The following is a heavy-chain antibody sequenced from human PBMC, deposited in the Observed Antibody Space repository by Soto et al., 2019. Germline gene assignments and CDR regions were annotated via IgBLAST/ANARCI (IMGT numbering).Heavy chain of an antibody. CDR1: GGTFSTYS. J-gene: IGHJ4*02. Sequence: QVQLVQSGAEVKKPGSSVKVSCKTSGGTFSTYSIVWVRQAPGEGLEWMGGTIPIFGTANYAQKFQDRVTITADKSTNTAFMELSSLKSEDTAMYYCASSSGNTYGVGTNYYFDYWGQGTLVTVSS. CDR3: ASSSGNTYGVGTNYYFDY. V-gene: IGHV1-69*06. D-gene: IGHD5-18*01. CDR2: TIPIFGTA.